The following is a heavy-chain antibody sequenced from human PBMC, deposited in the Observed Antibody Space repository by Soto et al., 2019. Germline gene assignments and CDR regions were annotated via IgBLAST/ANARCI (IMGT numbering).Heavy chain of an antibody. CDR3: AVPMGYCSGGSCYAFYYYGMDV. CDR1: GYSFTSYW. Sequence: PGESLKISCKGSGYSFTSYWIIWVRQMPGKGLEWMGRIDPSDSYTNYSPSFQGHVTISADKSISTAYLQWSSLKASDTAMYYCAVPMGYCSGGSCYAFYYYGMDVWGQGTTVTVSS. CDR2: IDPSDSYT. D-gene: IGHD2-15*01. J-gene: IGHJ6*02. V-gene: IGHV5-10-1*01.